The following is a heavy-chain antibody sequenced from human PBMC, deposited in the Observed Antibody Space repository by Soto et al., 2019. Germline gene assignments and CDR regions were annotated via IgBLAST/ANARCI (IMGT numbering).Heavy chain of an antibody. CDR1: GFTFSSYA. CDR2: ISGSGGST. J-gene: IGHJ4*02. Sequence: EVQLLESGGGLVQPGGSLRLSCAASGFTFSSYAMSWVRQAPGKGLEWVSAISGSGGSTYYADSVKSRFTISRDNSKNTLYLQMNSLRAEDTAVYYCAKTSQNIVLAHVDYWGQGTLVTVSS. CDR3: AKTSQNIVLAHVDY. V-gene: IGHV3-23*01. D-gene: IGHD3-16*02.